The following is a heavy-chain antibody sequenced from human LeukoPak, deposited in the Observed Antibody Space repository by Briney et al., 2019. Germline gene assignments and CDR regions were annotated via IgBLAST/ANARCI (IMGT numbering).Heavy chain of an antibody. CDR3: ARAPGRGSSWSDY. CDR1: GASISSSTYY. Sequence: SETLSLTCTVSGASISSSTYYWGWIRQPPGKELEWIGSNTYYNPSLKSRVTISVDTSKNQFSLKLSSVTAADTAVYYCARAPGRGSSWSDYWGQGTLVTVSS. CDR2: NT. J-gene: IGHJ4*02. D-gene: IGHD6-13*01. V-gene: IGHV4-39*07.